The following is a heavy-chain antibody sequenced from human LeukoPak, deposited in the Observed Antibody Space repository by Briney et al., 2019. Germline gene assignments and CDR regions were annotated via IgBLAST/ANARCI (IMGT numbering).Heavy chain of an antibody. CDR3: ARGGYSSGPNWFDP. J-gene: IGHJ5*02. Sequence: ASVKVSCKASGYTFTGYYMHWVRQAPGQGLEWMGRINPNSGGTNYAQKFQGRVTMPSDTSISTAYMELSRLRSDDTAVYYCARGGYSSGPNWFDPWGQGTLVTVSS. CDR1: GYTFTGYY. D-gene: IGHD6-19*01. V-gene: IGHV1-2*06. CDR2: INPNSGGT.